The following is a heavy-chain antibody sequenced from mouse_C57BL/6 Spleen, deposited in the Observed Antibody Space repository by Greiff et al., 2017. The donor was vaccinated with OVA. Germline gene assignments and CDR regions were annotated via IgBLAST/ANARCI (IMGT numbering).Heavy chain of an antibody. CDR3: ARSVYYYGSSPYYYAMDY. Sequence: QVQLQQPGAELVRPGSSVKLSCKASGYTFTSYWMHWVKQRPIQGLEWIGNIDTSDSETHYNQKFKDKATLTVDKSSSTAYMQLSSLTSEDSAVYYCARSVYYYGSSPYYYAMDYWGQGTSVTVSS. CDR1: GYTFTSYW. V-gene: IGHV1-52*01. D-gene: IGHD1-1*01. CDR2: IDTSDSET. J-gene: IGHJ4*01.